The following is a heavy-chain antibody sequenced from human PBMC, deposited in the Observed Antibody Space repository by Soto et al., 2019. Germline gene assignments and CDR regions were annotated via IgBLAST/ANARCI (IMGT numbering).Heavy chain of an antibody. CDR2: IRSQPYGGTT. V-gene: IGHV3-49*03. CDR3: IGSFPF. Sequence: EVYLVESGGGLVEPGRSLRLSCTGSGFPFANFLMSWFRQAPGKGLEWVGFIRSQPYGGTTQYAASVRGSFTISRDDSKGIAYLQMNSLKSEDSGVYYCIGSFPFWGQGTLVTVSS. D-gene: IGHD3-10*01. CDR1: GFPFANFL. J-gene: IGHJ1*01.